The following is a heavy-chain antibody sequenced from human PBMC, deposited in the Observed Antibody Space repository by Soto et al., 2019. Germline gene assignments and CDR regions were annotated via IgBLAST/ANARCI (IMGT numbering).Heavy chain of an antibody. J-gene: IGHJ5*02. D-gene: IGHD4-17*01. V-gene: IGHV1-2*02. CDR3: ARDKATVTTYDPRFSRPQGFDP. Sequence: ASVKVSRKASGYTFTGYYMHWVRQAPGQGLEWMGWINPNSGGTNYAQKFQGRVTMTRDTSISTAYMELSRLRSDDTAVYYCARDKATVTTYDPRFSRPQGFDPWGQGTLVTVSS. CDR1: GYTFTGYY. CDR2: INPNSGGT.